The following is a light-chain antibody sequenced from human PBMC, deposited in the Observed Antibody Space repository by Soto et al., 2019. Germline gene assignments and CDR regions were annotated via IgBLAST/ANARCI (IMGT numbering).Light chain of an antibody. J-gene: IGKJ5*01. CDR2: DAS. V-gene: IGKV3-11*01. Sequence: EIVLTQSPGTMSLSPGERATLSSRASQSVSSYLAWYQQKPGQAPRLLIYDASNRATGIPARFSGSGSGTEFTLTISSLQSEDFAVYYCQQYNNWPQITFGQGTRLEIK. CDR3: QQYNNWPQIT. CDR1: QSVSSY.